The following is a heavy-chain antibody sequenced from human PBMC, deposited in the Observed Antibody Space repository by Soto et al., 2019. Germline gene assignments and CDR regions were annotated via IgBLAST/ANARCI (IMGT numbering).Heavy chain of an antibody. CDR1: GGSISGSSYY. D-gene: IGHD6-19*01. J-gene: IGHJ4*02. V-gene: IGHV4-39*01. CDR3: TDMLGQWLPRD. CDR2: IYYSGAA. Sequence: PSETLSLTCTVSGGSISGSSYYWGWIRKPPGKGLARIGTIYYSGAAYYNPSVRSRVTISVDTSRNQFSMKLNSVIASDTVVYYCTDMLGQWLPRDWGQETVVTISS.